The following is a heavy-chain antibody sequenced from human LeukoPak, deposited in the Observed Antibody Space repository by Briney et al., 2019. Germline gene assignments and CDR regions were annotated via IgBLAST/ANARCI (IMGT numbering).Heavy chain of an antibody. CDR2: ISSGGSSI. D-gene: IGHD1-7*01. Sequence: QPGGSLRLSCAASGLTFSSYEMNWVRQAPGKGLEWVAYISSGGSSIYYADSVKSRFTISRDNAKNSLYLQMNSLRAEDTAVYYCARGRTRDYFDYWGQGTLVTVSS. J-gene: IGHJ4*02. CDR1: GLTFSSYE. V-gene: IGHV3-48*03. CDR3: ARGRTRDYFDY.